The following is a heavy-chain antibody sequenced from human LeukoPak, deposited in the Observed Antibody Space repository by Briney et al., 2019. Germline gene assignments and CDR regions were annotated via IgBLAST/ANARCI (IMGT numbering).Heavy chain of an antibody. CDR1: GFTFSSYG. CDR2: ISYDGSNK. J-gene: IGHJ4*02. V-gene: IGHV3-30*03. CDR3: ARDPTLLRLGELSPRYYFDY. D-gene: IGHD3-16*02. Sequence: GGSLRLSCAASGFTFSSYGMHWVRQAPGKGLEWMAVISYDGSNKYYADSVKGRFTISRDNSKNTLYLQMNSLRAEDTAVYYCARDPTLLRLGELSPRYYFDYWGQGTLVTVSS.